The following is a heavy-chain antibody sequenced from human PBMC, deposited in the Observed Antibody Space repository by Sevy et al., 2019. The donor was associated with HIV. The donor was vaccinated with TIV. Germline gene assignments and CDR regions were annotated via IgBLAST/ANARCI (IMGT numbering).Heavy chain of an antibody. CDR3: VKDPDCNVWRGDYGMDV. J-gene: IGHJ6*02. CDR1: GFSFSNSA. V-gene: IGHV3-64D*06. Sequence: GGSLRLSCSGSGFSFSNSAMNWVRQTPGKGLKYVSAISSDGVSTYYTDSVRGNFTISIDNSKNTLYLQMSRLRVEDTAVYYCVKDPDCNVWRGDYGMDVWGQGTTVTVSS. D-gene: IGHD3-3*01. CDR2: ISSDGVST.